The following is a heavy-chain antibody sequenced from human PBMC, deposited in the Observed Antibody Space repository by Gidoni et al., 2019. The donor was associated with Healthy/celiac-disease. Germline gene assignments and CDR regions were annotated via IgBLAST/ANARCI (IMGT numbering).Heavy chain of an antibody. CDR1: GGSISSSSDY. CDR2: IYYSGST. J-gene: IGHJ4*02. Sequence: QLQLQESGPGLVKPSETLSLTCTVSGGSISSSSDYWGWIRQPPGKGLEWIGSIYYSGSTYYNPSLKSRVTISVDTSKNQFSLKLSSVTAADTAVYYCARRNYYDSSGYYSPPPRFDYWGQGTLVTVSS. D-gene: IGHD3-22*01. CDR3: ARRNYYDSSGYYSPPPRFDY. V-gene: IGHV4-39*01.